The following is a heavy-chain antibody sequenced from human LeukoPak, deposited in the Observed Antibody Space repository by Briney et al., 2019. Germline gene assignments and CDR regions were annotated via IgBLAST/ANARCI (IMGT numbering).Heavy chain of an antibody. Sequence: GASVKVSCKASGFPFTSYAIHWVGQAPGQRLEWMGWVNADNSNTKYSQEFQGRVTITRDTSASTAYMDLNSLRSEDMAVYYCAVGDYYYDTRFDYWGQGTLVTVSS. V-gene: IGHV1-3*03. D-gene: IGHD3-22*01. J-gene: IGHJ4*02. CDR1: GFPFTSYA. CDR3: AVGDYYYDTRFDY. CDR2: VNADNSNT.